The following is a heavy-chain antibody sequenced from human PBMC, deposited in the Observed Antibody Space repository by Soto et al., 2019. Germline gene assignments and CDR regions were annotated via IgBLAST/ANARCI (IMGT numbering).Heavy chain of an antibody. Sequence: LRLSCAASGFTFSSYAMSWVRQAPGKGLEWVSAISGSGGSTYYADSVKGRFTISRDNSKNTLYLQMNSLRAEDTAVYYCASTMVRGVIITLHYYGMDVWGQGTTVTVSS. J-gene: IGHJ6*02. D-gene: IGHD3-10*01. CDR1: GFTFSSYA. CDR2: ISGSGGST. CDR3: ASTMVRGVIITLHYYGMDV. V-gene: IGHV3-23*01.